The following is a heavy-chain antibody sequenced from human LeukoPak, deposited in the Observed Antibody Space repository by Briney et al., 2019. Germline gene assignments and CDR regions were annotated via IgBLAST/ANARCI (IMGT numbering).Heavy chain of an antibody. V-gene: IGHV3-21*01. CDR3: ARTAAAVLDAFDI. D-gene: IGHD6-13*01. CDR2: ISSSSSSYI. Sequence: GGSLRLSCAASGFTFSTFGMNWVRQAPGKGLEWVSSISSSSSSYIYYADSVKGRFTISRDNAKNSLYLQMNSLRAEDTAVYYCARTAAAVLDAFDIWGQGTMVTVSS. J-gene: IGHJ3*02. CDR1: GFTFSTFG.